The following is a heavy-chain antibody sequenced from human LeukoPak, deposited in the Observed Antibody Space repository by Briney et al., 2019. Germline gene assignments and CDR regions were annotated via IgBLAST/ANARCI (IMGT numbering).Heavy chain of an antibody. CDR1: GGTFSSYA. V-gene: IGHV1-69*01. Sequence: SVKVSCKASGGTFSSYAISWVRQAPGQGLEWMGGIIPIFGTANYAQKFQGRVTITADESTSTAYIELSSLRSEDTAVYYCARGEIEMATTEFDYWGQGTLVTVSS. J-gene: IGHJ4*02. CDR2: IIPIFGTA. CDR3: ARGEIEMATTEFDY. D-gene: IGHD5-24*01.